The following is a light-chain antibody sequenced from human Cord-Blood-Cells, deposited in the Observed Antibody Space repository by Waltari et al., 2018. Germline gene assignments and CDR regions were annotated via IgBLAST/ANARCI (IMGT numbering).Light chain of an antibody. J-gene: IGLJ2*01. Sequence: QSALTQPPSASGSPGQSVTISCTGTSSDVGGYNYVSWYQQHPGKAPKLLIYEVSKQPSGVPDRFSGSKSGNSASLAIAGLQAEDEADYLCSSYAGSNNLGIFGGGTKLTVL. CDR3: SSYAGSNNLGI. CDR1: SSDVGGYNY. CDR2: EVS. V-gene: IGLV2-8*01.